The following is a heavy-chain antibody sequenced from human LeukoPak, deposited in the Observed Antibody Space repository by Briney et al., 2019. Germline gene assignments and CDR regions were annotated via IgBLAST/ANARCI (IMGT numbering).Heavy chain of an antibody. V-gene: IGHV3-21*01. Sequence: PGGSLRLSCAASGFTFSSYSMNWVRQAPGKGLEWVSSISSSSSYIYYADSVKGRFTISRDNAKNSLYLQMNSLRAEDTAVYYCARTPTPYCGGGCYDFDYWGQGTLVTVSS. D-gene: IGHD2-21*02. CDR3: ARTPTPYCGGGCYDFDY. CDR1: GFTFSSYS. CDR2: ISSSSSYI. J-gene: IGHJ4*02.